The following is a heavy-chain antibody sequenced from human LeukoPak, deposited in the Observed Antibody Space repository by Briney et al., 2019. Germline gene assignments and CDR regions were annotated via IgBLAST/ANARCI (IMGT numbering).Heavy chain of an antibody. D-gene: IGHD6-19*01. CDR2: ISYDGSNK. CDR3: AKQQWLGYFDY. Sequence: PGRSLRLSCAASGFTFSSYGIHWVRQAPGKGLEWVAVISYDGSNKYCADSVKGRFTISRDNSKNTLYLQMNSLRAEDTAVYYCAKQQWLGYFDYWGQGTLVTVSS. CDR1: GFTFSSYG. J-gene: IGHJ4*02. V-gene: IGHV3-30*18.